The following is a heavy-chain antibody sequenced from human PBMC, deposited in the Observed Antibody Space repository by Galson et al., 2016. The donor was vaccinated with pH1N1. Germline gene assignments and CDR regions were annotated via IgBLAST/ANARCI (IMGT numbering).Heavy chain of an antibody. CDR1: GGSLTSSA. V-gene: IGHV1-69*06. Sequence: SVKVSCKASGGSLTSSAITWVRQAPGQGLEWMGRVISFFGTTNYAQKFQGRVTITADKSTSVVYMELNRLTSEDTAVYYCARGELGGGVTGGNWLDPWGQGTLVTVSS. CDR2: VISFFGTT. CDR3: ARGELGGGVTGGNWLDP. D-gene: IGHD1-14*01. J-gene: IGHJ5*02.